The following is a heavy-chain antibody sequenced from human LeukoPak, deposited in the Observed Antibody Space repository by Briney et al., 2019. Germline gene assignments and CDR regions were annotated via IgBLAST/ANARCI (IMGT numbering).Heavy chain of an antibody. CDR3: ANHLDYDFWSGYHRFDY. CDR1: GFTFSSYA. V-gene: IGHV3-23*01. CDR2: ISGSGGST. J-gene: IGHJ4*02. Sequence: GGSLRLSCAASGFTFSSYAMSWVRQAPGKGLEWVSAISGSGGSTYYADSVKGRLTISRDNSKNTLYLQMNSLRAEDTAVYYCANHLDYDFWSGYHRFDYWGQGTLVTVSS. D-gene: IGHD3-3*01.